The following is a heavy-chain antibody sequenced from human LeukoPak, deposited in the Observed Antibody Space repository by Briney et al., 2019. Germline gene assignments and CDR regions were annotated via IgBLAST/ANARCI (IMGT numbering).Heavy chain of an antibody. CDR1: GFIFNNYG. Sequence: GGSLRLSCAASGFIFNNYGLIWVRQAPGKGLEWVSAISNDGGGTTYADFVKGRFTISRDNSKNALFLQMNSLRAEDTALYYCAKGGSGYFPDLWGQGTLVTASS. CDR2: ISNDGGGT. V-gene: IGHV3-23*01. J-gene: IGHJ5*02. D-gene: IGHD3-22*01. CDR3: AKGGSGYFPDL.